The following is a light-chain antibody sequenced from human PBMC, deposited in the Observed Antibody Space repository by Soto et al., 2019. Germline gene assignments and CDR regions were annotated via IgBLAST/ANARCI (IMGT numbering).Light chain of an antibody. CDR3: QTWGTGIPRV. Sequence: QPVLTQSPSASASLGASVKLTCTLSSGHSSYAIAWHQQQPEKGPRYLMKVNSDGSHTKGDGIPDRFSGSSSGAERYRIISSLQSEDEADYYCQTWGTGIPRVFGGGTKLTVL. CDR1: SGHSSYA. CDR2: VNSDGSH. J-gene: IGLJ3*02. V-gene: IGLV4-69*01.